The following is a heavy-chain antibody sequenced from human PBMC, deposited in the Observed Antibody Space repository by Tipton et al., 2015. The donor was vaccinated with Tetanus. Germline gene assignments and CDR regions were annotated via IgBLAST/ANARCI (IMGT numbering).Heavy chain of an antibody. V-gene: IGHV4-34*01. CDR2: INYTGST. D-gene: IGHD2-2*01. J-gene: IGHJ5*02. Sequence: TLSLTCAVRGGSFSDYFWSWIRQSPGKGLEWIGEINYTGSTNYNPSLKSRVTMSVDTSKKQISLQLNSVTAADTAVYYCAASVVRWFDPWGQGARVTVSS. CDR3: AASVVRWFDP. CDR1: GGSFSDYF.